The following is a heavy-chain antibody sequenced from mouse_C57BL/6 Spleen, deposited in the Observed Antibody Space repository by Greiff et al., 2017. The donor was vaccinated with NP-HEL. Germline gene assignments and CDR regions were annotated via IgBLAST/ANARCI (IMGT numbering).Heavy chain of an antibody. J-gene: IGHJ3*01. CDR1: GYSITSGYY. V-gene: IGHV3-6*01. CDR2: ISYDGSN. CDR3: ARSSSGIFAY. Sequence: ESGPGLVKPSQSLSLTCSVTGYSITSGYYWNWIRQFPGNKLEWMGYISYDGSNNYNPSLKNRISITRDTSKNQFFLKLNSVTTEDTATYYCARSSSGIFAYWGQGTLVTVSA. D-gene: IGHD3-2*02.